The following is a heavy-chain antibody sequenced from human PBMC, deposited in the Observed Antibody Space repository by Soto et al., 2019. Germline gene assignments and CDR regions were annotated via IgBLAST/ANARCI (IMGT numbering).Heavy chain of an antibody. CDR3: ARGLWFDY. V-gene: IGHV3-48*01. CDR1: GFTFSSYS. Sequence: TGGSLRLSCAASGFTFSSYSMNWVRQAPGKGLEWVSYISSSSSTIYYADSVKGRFTISRDNAKNSLYLQMNSLRAEDTAVYYCARGLWFDYWGQGTLVTVSS. D-gene: IGHD3-10*01. CDR2: ISSSSSTI. J-gene: IGHJ4*02.